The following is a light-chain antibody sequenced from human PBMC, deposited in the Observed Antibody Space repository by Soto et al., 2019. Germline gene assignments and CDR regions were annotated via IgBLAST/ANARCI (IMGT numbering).Light chain of an antibody. J-gene: IGKJ1*01. Sequence: EIVLTQSPGTLSLSPGERATLTCRASQSVDSRYFAWYQQKPGQAPRLLIYGASYRATGIPDRFSGSGSGTDFTLTISRLEPADFAMYYCQQYHNSPRTFGQGTKVEIK. CDR2: GAS. CDR1: QSVDSRY. CDR3: QQYHNSPRT. V-gene: IGKV3-20*01.